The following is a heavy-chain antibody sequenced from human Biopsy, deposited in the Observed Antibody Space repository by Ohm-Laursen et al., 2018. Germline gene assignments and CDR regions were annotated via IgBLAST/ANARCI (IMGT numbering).Heavy chain of an antibody. CDR3: ARAVDYYDPYYYYGLDV. J-gene: IGHJ6*02. CDR2: INHRGST. CDR1: GGSFSGYY. V-gene: IGHV4-34*01. D-gene: IGHD3-16*01. Sequence: GTLSLTCAVYGGSFSGYYWSWIRQPPGKGLEWIGEINHRGSTNYNPSHKSRVTISVDTSKNQFSLKLRSVTAADTAVYYCARAVDYYDPYYYYGLDVWGQGTTVTVSS.